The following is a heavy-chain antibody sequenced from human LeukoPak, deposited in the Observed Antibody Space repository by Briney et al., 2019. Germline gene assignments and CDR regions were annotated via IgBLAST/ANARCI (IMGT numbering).Heavy chain of an antibody. CDR3: ARAKIEMGYDFWSGYSPFDY. V-gene: IGHV4-39*01. J-gene: IGHJ4*02. CDR1: ADSTSSTAYY. Sequence: PSETLSLTCSVSADSTSSTAYYWGWIRQPPGKGLEWIGSIYHTGVTYYSPSLKSRVTISVHTSKNQFSLKLSSVTAADTAVYYCARAKIEMGYDFWSGYSPFDYWGQGTLVTVSS. CDR2: IYHTGVT. D-gene: IGHD3-3*01.